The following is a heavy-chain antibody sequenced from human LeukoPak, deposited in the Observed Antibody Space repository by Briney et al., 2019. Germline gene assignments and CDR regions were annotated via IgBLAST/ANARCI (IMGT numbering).Heavy chain of an antibody. J-gene: IGHJ5*02. Sequence: ASVRVSCKTSGYSFTGYYMHRVRQAPGQGLEWMGWINPNSGATNYAQKFQGRVTMTRDTSISTAYMDLSSLRFDDTAVYYCVRVGSITARRNWFDPWGQGTLVTVSS. CDR2: INPNSGAT. CDR3: VRVGSITARRNWFDP. CDR1: GYSFTGYY. V-gene: IGHV1-2*02. D-gene: IGHD6-6*01.